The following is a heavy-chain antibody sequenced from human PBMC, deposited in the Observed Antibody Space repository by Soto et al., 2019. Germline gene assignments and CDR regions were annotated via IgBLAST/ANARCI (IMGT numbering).Heavy chain of an antibody. CDR3: AKSRNEYQLLFDGMDV. D-gene: IGHD2-2*01. Sequence: QPGGSLRLSCAASGFTFSSYGMHWVRQAPGKGLEWVAVISYDGSNKYYADSVKGRFTISRDNSKNTLYLQMNSLRAEDTAVYYCAKSRNEYQLLFDGMDVWGQGTTVTVSS. J-gene: IGHJ6*02. V-gene: IGHV3-30*18. CDR2: ISYDGSNK. CDR1: GFTFSSYG.